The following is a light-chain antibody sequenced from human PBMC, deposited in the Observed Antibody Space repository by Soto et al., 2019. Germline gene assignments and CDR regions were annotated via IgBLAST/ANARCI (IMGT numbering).Light chain of an antibody. CDR1: SGHTSYA. CDR3: QTWDTGIRV. V-gene: IGLV4-69*01. CDR2: LKSDGSH. J-gene: IGLJ3*02. Sequence: QPVLTQSPSASASLGASVKLTCTLSSGHTSYAIAWHQQQPEKGPRYLMKLKSDGSHNKGDGIPDRFSGSSSGAERYLTISSLQSEDEADYYCQTWDTGIRVFGGGTKLTVL.